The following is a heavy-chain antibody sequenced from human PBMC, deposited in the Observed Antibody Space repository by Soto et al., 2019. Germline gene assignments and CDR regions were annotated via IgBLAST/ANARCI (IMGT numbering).Heavy chain of an antibody. D-gene: IGHD3-10*01. Sequence: GASMILSCSASGFTFSSYSMNWVRQAPGKGLEWVSSISSSSSYIYYADSVKGRFTISRDNAKNSLYLQMNSLRAEDTAVYYCTSEYGLFDFWSGSPYFDDWVQGPLVTLS. V-gene: IGHV3-21*01. J-gene: IGHJ4*02. CDR1: GFTFSSYS. CDR3: TSEYGLFDFWSGSPYFDD. CDR2: ISSSSSYI.